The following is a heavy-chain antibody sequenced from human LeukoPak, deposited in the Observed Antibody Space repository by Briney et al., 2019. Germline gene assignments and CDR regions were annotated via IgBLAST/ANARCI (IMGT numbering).Heavy chain of an antibody. Sequence: GGSLRLSCAASGFTFSSYSMNWVRQAPGKGLEWVSSISSSSSYIYYADSVKGRFTISRDNAKNSLYLQMNSLRAGDTAVYYCARDSVLRLLWFGEPFSYYYYYYYMDVWGKGTTVTISS. CDR3: ARDSVLRLLWFGEPFSYYYYYYYMDV. V-gene: IGHV3-21*01. D-gene: IGHD3-10*01. CDR1: GFTFSSYS. J-gene: IGHJ6*03. CDR2: ISSSSSYI.